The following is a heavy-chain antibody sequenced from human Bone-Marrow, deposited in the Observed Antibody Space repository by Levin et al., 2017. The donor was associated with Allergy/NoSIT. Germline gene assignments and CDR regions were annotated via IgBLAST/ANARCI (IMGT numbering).Heavy chain of an antibody. CDR1: GFTFSSYA. CDR3: ANSYGDYDVGVYWYFDL. D-gene: IGHD4-17*01. Sequence: QPGGSLRLFCAASGFTFSSYAMSWVRQAPGKGLEWVSAISGSGGSTYYADSVKGRFTISRANSKTTLYLQMNSLRAEDTAVYYCANSYGDYDVGVYWYFDLWGRGTLVTVSS. V-gene: IGHV3-23*01. CDR2: ISGSGGST. J-gene: IGHJ2*01.